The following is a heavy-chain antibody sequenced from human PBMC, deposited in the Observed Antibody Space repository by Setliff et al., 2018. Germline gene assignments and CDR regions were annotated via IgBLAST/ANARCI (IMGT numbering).Heavy chain of an antibody. Sequence: GGSLRLSCAVSGFTFSTYAMSWVRQAPEKGLEWVSTIYSGDRNTFYTDSVKGRFTIFRDGSKNTLYLQMTSLRAEDTAVYYCAKPQVELRWGFESWGQGTLVTVSS. CDR1: GFTFSTYA. CDR2: IYSGDRNT. D-gene: IGHD1-7*01. CDR3: AKPQVELRWGFES. V-gene: IGHV3-23*03. J-gene: IGHJ4*02.